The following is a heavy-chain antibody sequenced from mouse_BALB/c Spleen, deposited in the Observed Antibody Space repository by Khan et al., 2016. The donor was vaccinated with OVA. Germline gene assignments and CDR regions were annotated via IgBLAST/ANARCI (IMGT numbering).Heavy chain of an antibody. CDR2: VSTGGSYT. J-gene: IGHJ3*01. CDR3: TRRAYYYDSEGCAY. D-gene: IGHD1-1*01. V-gene: IGHV5-6*01. Sequence: EVELVESGGDLVKPGGSLKLSCAASGFTFSTYGMSWVRQTPVKRLEWVATVSTGGSYTYYPDSVKGRFPISSDTAKNTLYLQMSGMKSEDTAMFYCTRRAYYYDSEGCAYWGQGTLVTVSA. CDR1: GFTFSTYG.